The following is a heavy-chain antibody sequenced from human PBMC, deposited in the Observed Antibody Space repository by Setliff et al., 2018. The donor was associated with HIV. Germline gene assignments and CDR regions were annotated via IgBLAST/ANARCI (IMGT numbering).Heavy chain of an antibody. D-gene: IGHD3-22*01. V-gene: IGHV3-53*01. CDR2: IYAGGST. J-gene: IGHJ5*02. Sequence: GGSLRLSCAASGLTDTYNYMSWVRQAPGKGLEWVSVIYAGGSTYYADSVKGRFTISRDNSKNTLFLQVKSLTAEGTAIYYCGKDSSDWSDGWGQGTLVTVSS. CDR3: GKDSSDWSDG. CDR1: GLTDTYNY.